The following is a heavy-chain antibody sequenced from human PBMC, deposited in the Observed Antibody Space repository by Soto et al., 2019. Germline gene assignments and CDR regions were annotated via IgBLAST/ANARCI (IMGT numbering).Heavy chain of an antibody. CDR2: IFYTGST. D-gene: IGHD4-17*01. CDR3: ARVCGDYLDY. CDR1: GGPFSRGIYY. J-gene: IGHJ4*02. V-gene: IGHV4-61*01. Sequence: SETLSLTCTVSGGPFSRGIYYWSWIRQHPGKGLECIGYIFYTGSTYYNPSLKSRVTISVDTSKNQFSLKLSSVTAAATAVYYCARVCGDYLDYWGQGTLVTVAS.